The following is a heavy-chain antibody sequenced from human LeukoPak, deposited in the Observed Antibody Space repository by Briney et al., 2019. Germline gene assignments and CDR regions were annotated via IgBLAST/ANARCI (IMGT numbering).Heavy chain of an antibody. CDR1: RYTFTSYV. CDR2: STTNTGNP. Sequence: ASVKVSCKASRYTFTSYVMNWVRQAPGQGVEWMGWSTTNTGNPTYAQGFTGRFVFSLDTSVSTAYLQISSLKAEDTAVYYCARESSSWRSTYFDYWGQGTLVTVSS. CDR3: ARESSSWRSTYFDY. V-gene: IGHV7-4-1*02. D-gene: IGHD6-13*01. J-gene: IGHJ4*02.